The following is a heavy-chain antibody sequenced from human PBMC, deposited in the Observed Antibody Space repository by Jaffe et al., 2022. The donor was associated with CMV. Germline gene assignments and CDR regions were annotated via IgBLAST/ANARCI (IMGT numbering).Heavy chain of an antibody. J-gene: IGHJ5*02. CDR3: ARGGSSYLGFDP. D-gene: IGHD3-16*01. CDR2: IYYSGST. V-gene: IGHV4-59*01. Sequence: QVQLQESGPGLVKPSETLSLTCTVSGGSISSYYWSWIRQPPGKGLEWIGYIYYSGSTNYNPSLKSRVTISVDTSKNQFSLKLSSVTAADTAVYYCARGGSSYLGFDPWGQGTLVTVSS. CDR1: GGSISSYY.